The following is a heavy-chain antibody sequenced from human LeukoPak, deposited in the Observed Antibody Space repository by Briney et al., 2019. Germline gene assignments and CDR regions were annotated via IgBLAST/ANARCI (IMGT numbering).Heavy chain of an antibody. J-gene: IGHJ4*02. D-gene: IGHD6-19*01. CDR3: ASSGWYSYYFDY. CDR2: IIPIFGTA. V-gene: IGHV1-69*13. Sequence: GASVKVSCKASGYTFTSYGISWVRQAPGRGLEWMGGIIPIFGTANYAQKFQGRVTITADESTSTAYMELSSLRSEDTAVYYCASSGWYSYYFDYWGQGTLVTVSS. CDR1: GYTFTSYG.